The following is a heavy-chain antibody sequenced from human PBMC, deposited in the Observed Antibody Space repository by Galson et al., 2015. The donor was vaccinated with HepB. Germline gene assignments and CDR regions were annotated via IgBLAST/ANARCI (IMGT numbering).Heavy chain of an antibody. CDR3: AKVFEHRSGYYFIYYFDF. CDR2: ISGSGDGT. J-gene: IGHJ4*02. D-gene: IGHD3-22*01. V-gene: IGHV3-23*01. Sequence: SLRLSCAVSGFTFSSSAMSWVRQAPGKGLEWVSVISGSGDGTYYGDSVKGRFTISRDNSRNTLYLQLNSLRAEDTAVYYCAKVFEHRSGYYFIYYFDFWGQGTLVTVSS. CDR1: GFTFSSSA.